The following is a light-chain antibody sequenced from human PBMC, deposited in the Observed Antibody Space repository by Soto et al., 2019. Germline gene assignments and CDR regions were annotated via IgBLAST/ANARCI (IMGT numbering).Light chain of an antibody. CDR3: QQDFSAHLT. V-gene: IGKV4-1*01. CDR2: RAS. CDR1: QSLLNSANDKIH. Sequence: DIVMTQSPASLAVSLGERATINCKSSQSLLNSANDKIHLAWYQQKPGQPPKLLIWRASTRDSGVPDRFSGSGSGTDFTLTINGLQAEDGAPYYYQQDFSAHLTFGGGTKVEI. J-gene: IGKJ4*01.